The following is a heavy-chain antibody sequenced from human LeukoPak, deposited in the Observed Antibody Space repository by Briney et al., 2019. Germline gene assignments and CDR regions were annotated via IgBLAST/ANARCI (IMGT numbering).Heavy chain of an antibody. D-gene: IGHD2-15*01. Sequence: GGSLRLSCAASGFTFSSYGMHWVRQAPGKGLEWVAVISYDGSNKYYADSVKGRFTISRDNSKDTVYLQMNSLRVEDTAVYYCASRAGVGSIDAFDIWGQGTMVTVSS. J-gene: IGHJ3*02. CDR2: ISYDGSNK. CDR1: GFTFSSYG. CDR3: ASRAGVGSIDAFDI. V-gene: IGHV3-30*03.